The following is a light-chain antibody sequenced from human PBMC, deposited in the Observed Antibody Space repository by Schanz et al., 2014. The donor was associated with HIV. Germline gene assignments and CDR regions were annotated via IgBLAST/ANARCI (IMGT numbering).Light chain of an antibody. Sequence: EYVLTQSPGTLSLSPGEGATLSCRASQSASINLAWYQQKPGQSPRLLIYAASNRAAGIPDRFSGSGSGTDFSLTISRLEPEDFAVYYCQQYGRTFGGGTKVEIK. CDR2: AAS. CDR3: QQYGRT. V-gene: IGKV3-20*01. CDR1: QSASIN. J-gene: IGKJ4*01.